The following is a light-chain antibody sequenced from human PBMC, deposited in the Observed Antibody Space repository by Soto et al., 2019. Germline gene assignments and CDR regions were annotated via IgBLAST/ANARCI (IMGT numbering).Light chain of an antibody. Sequence: EIVLTQSPGTLSLSSGERATLSCRASQSVSSNLAWYQQKPGQAPRLLIYGASSRATGIPDRISGSGSGTDFTLTISRLEPEDFAVYYCQQYGSSSYTFGQGTKLEIK. CDR2: GAS. J-gene: IGKJ2*01. V-gene: IGKV3-20*01. CDR3: QQYGSSSYT. CDR1: QSVSSN.